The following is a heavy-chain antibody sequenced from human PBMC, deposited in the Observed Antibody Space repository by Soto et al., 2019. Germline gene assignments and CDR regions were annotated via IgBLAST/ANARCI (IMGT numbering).Heavy chain of an antibody. J-gene: IGHJ6*03. CDR2: FDPEDGET. CDR1: GYTLTELS. V-gene: IGHV1-24*01. CDR3: ATFKDYYYYYYMDV. Sequence: ASVKVSCKVSGYTLTELSMHWVRQAPGKGLEWMGGFDPEDGETIYAQKFQGRVTMTEDTSTDTAYMELSSLRSEDTAVYYCATFKDYYYYYYMDVWGKGTTVTVSS.